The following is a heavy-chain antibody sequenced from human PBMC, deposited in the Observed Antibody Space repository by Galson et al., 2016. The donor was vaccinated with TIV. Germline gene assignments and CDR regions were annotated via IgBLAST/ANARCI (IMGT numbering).Heavy chain of an antibody. CDR2: ISYSGSAK. J-gene: IGHJ6*02. D-gene: IGHD1-26*01. CDR1: GFTLSDYY. CDR3: ARYSGKSYALDV. V-gene: IGHV3-11*01. Sequence: SGFTLSDYYMTWIRQAPGKGLEWLSHISYSGSAKYAADSMKGRLTMSRDIAKNSMYLGMSSLRAEDTAVYYCARYSGKSYALDVWGQGTAVTVSS.